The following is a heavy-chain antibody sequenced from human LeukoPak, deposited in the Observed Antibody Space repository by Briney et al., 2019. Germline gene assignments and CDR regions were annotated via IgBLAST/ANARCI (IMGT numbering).Heavy chain of an antibody. D-gene: IGHD2-15*01. J-gene: IGHJ4*02. CDR1: GFTISSNY. Sequence: GGSLRLSCAASGFTISSNYMSWVRQAPGKGLEGVSVIYSGGSTYYTASVKGRFTISRDNSKNTLYLQMNSLRVEDTAVYYCARDQDTPGPGGYWGQGTLVTVSS. V-gene: IGHV3-66*01. CDR2: IYSGGST. CDR3: ARDQDTPGPGGY.